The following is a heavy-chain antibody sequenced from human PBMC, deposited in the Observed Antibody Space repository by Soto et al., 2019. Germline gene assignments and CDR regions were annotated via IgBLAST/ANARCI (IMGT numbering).Heavy chain of an antibody. CDR1: GFTFSSNG. Sequence: PGGSLRLSCAASGFTFSSNGMHWVRQAPGKGLEWVPVIWYDGNKKYYGDSVRGRFTISRDNSKNTLYLEMNSLRAEDTAVYYCVVDNSGLLDYWGQGT. CDR2: IWYDGNKK. V-gene: IGHV3-33*03. CDR3: VVDNSGLLDY. J-gene: IGHJ4*02. D-gene: IGHD3-22*01.